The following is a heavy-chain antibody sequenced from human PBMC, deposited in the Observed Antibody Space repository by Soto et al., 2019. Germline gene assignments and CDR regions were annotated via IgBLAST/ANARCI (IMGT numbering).Heavy chain of an antibody. J-gene: IGHJ3*02. CDR1: GYSFTSYW. D-gene: IGHD6-13*01. V-gene: IGHV5-51*01. Sequence: PGESLKISCKGSGYSFTSYWIGWVRQMPGKGLEWMGIIYPGDSDTRYSPSFQGQVTISADKSISTAYLQWSSLKASDTAMYYCARDYSSSWCAWDAFDIWGQGTMVTVSS. CDR2: IYPGDSDT. CDR3: ARDYSSSWCAWDAFDI.